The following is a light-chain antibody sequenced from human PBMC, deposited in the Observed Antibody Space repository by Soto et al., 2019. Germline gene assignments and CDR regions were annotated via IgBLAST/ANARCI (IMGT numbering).Light chain of an antibody. Sequence: QAVVTQEPSLTVSPGGTVTLTCASSTGAVTSDSYPNWVQQKPGQAPRALIYSTSNSHSWTPARFSGSLLGGKAALTLSGVQPEDEAEYYCLLYVGSSQIFGGGTKLTVL. J-gene: IGLJ2*01. CDR3: LLYVGSSQI. CDR2: STS. V-gene: IGLV7-43*01. CDR1: TGAVTSDSY.